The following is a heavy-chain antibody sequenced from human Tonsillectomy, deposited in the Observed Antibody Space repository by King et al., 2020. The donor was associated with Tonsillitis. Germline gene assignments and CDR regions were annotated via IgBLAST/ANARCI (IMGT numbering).Heavy chain of an antibody. CDR1: GGSISSGDYS. CDR2: ISYSGST. D-gene: IGHD2-21*02. CDR3: ATIVVVTAIIGPFDY. J-gene: IGHJ4*02. Sequence: QVQLQESGPGLVKPSQTLSLTCTVSGGSISSGDYSWSWICQPPGKGLEWIGYISYSGSTYYNPSLKSRVTISVDTSKNQFSLNLSSVTAADTAVYYCATIVVVTAIIGPFDYWGRGTLVTVSS. V-gene: IGHV4-30-4*01.